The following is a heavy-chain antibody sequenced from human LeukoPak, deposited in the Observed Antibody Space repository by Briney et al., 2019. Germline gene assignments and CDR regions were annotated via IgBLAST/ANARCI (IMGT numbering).Heavy chain of an antibody. CDR3: ARLRYSYAHYYHMDV. V-gene: IGHV3-7*01. CDR1: GFTFSNYW. Sequence: GGSLRLSCEGSGFTFSNYWMSWVRQAPGKGLEWVANIKEDGSEQKYVDSVKGRFIISRDNAKNSLYLQMNSLRAEDTAVYYCARLRYSYAHYYHMDVWGQGTTVTVSS. D-gene: IGHD5-18*01. J-gene: IGHJ6*03. CDR2: IKEDGSEQ.